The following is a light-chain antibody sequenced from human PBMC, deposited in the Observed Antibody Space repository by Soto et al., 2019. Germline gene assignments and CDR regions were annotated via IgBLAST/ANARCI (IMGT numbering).Light chain of an antibody. J-gene: IGLJ3*02. CDR2: ENY. CDR3: GTWDSSLSAGV. V-gene: IGLV1-51*02. Sequence: QSVLTQPPSVSAAPGQKVTISCSGSSSNIGNNYVSWYQQLPGAAPKLLIYENYKRPSGIPDRFSSSKSGTSATLGITGLQTGDEADFYCGTWDSSLSAGVFGGGTKLTVL. CDR1: SSNIGNNY.